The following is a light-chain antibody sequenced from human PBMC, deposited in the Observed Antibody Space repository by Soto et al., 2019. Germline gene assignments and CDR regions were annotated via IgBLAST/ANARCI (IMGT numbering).Light chain of an antibody. Sequence: EIVLTQSPATLALSPGERATLSCRASQSVSSYLAWYQQKPGQAPRLLIYGASNWATGSPARFSGSGSGTDFTLTISRLEHEDFAVYYCQHRGKWPRTFGQGTKLEIK. CDR1: QSVSSY. CDR3: QHRGKWPRT. V-gene: IGKV3-11*01. J-gene: IGKJ2*01. CDR2: GAS.